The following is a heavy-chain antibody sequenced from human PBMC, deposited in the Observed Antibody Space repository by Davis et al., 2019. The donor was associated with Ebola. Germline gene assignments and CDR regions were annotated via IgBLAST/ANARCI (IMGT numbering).Heavy chain of an antibody. CDR2: IIPIFGTA. CDR1: GYTFTSYD. Sequence: SVKVSCKASGYTFTSYDISWVRQAPGQGLEWMGGIIPIFGTANYAQKFQGRVTITADESTRTAYMELSSLRSEDTAVYYCAREGRDGYITYNWFDPWGQGTLVTVSS. J-gene: IGHJ5*02. CDR3: AREGRDGYITYNWFDP. V-gene: IGHV1-69*13. D-gene: IGHD5-24*01.